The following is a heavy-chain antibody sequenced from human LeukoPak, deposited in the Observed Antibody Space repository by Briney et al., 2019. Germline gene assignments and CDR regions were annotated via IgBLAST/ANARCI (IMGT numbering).Heavy chain of an antibody. CDR1: GGSISSYY. Sequence: SETLSLTCTVSGGSISSYYWSWIRQPPGKGLEWIGYIYYGGSTNYNPSLKSRVTISVDTSKNQFSLKLSSVTAADTAVYYCARTFPRIFYGMDVWGQGTTVTVSS. CDR3: ARTFPRIFYGMDV. CDR2: IYYGGST. J-gene: IGHJ6*02. D-gene: IGHD1-14*01. V-gene: IGHV4-59*01.